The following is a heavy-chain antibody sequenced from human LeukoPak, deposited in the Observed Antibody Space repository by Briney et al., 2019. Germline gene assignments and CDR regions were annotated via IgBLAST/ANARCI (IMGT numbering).Heavy chain of an antibody. CDR1: GGSISSSSYY. J-gene: IGHJ4*01. Sequence: PSETLSLTCTVSGGSISSSSYYWGWIRQPPGKGLEWIGSIYYSGSTYYNPSLKSRVTISVDTSKNQFSLKLSSVTAADTAVYYCATGDDSSWVYWGQGTLVAVSS. V-gene: IGHV4-39*07. CDR3: ATGDDSSWVY. CDR2: IYYSGST. D-gene: IGHD6-13*01.